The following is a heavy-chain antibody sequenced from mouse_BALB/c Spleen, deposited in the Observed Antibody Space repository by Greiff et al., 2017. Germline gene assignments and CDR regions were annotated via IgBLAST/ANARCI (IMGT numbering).Heavy chain of an antibody. J-gene: IGHJ2*01. CDR3: ALDGYSTYYFDY. Sequence: EVKVVESGGGLVKPGGSLKLSCAASGFTFCSYAMSWVRQTPEKRLEWVASISSGGSTYYPDSVKGRFTISRDNARNILYLQMSSLRSEDTAMYYCALDGYSTYYFDYWGQGTTLTVSS. CDR1: GFTFCSYA. V-gene: IGHV5-6-5*01. CDR2: ISSGGST. D-gene: IGHD2-3*01.